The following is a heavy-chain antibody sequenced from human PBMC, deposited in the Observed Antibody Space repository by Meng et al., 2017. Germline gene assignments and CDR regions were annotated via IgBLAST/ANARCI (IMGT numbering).Heavy chain of an antibody. D-gene: IGHD3-10*01. J-gene: IGHJ1*01. CDR1: RATFMRYT. CDR3: ASELLNYYGSGSYLGYFQH. Sequence: KAVRATFMRYTLSCVRQAPGQGSEWMGRIIPMLGIANYAQKFQGRVTITADKSTSTAYMELSSLRSEDTAVYYCASELLNYYGSGSYLGYFQHWGQGTLVTVFS. CDR2: IIPMLGIA. V-gene: IGHV1-69*02.